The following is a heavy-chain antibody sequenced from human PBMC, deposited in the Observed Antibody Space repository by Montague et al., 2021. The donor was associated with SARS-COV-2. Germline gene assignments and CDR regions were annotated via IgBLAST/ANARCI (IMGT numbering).Heavy chain of an antibody. Sequence: SETLSLTCTVSGGSISSYYWNWIRQPPGKGLEWIGYIYYGGRTXXXPSXXXRVTISVDTSKNQFSLKLSSATAADTAVYYCARGGGSGYRYYFDYWGQGSLVTGSS. CDR3: ARGGGSGYRYYFDY. V-gene: IGHV4-59*01. J-gene: IGHJ4*02. CDR1: GGSISSYY. CDR2: IYYGGRT. D-gene: IGHD3-22*01.